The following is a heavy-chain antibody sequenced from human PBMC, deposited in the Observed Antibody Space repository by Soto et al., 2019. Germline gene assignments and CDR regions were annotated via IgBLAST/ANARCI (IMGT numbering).Heavy chain of an antibody. D-gene: IGHD3-16*01. V-gene: IGHV1-69*12. CDR1: GGTFSSYA. CDR2: IIPIFGTP. J-gene: IGHJ6*02. Sequence: QVQLVQSGAEVKKPGSSVKVSCKASGGTFSSYAISWVRQAPGQGLEWMGGIIPIFGTPDYAQRFQGRVTITADASTSTSYVELSRLRSEDTAVWYCARYLGGNHSCYGMDVWGQGTTVTVSS. CDR3: ARYLGGNHSCYGMDV.